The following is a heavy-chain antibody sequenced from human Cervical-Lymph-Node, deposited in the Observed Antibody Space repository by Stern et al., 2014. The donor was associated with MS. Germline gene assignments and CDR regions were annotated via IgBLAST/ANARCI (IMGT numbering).Heavy chain of an antibody. CDR1: GFTFSDYY. J-gene: IGHJ4*02. CDR2: ISSSGTTM. Sequence: VQLVESGGGLVKPGGSLRLSCAASGFTFSDYYMYWIRQAPGKGLEWVSYISSSGTTMNYADSVKGRFTISRDNAKKSVYLQMNSLRVEDTAVYYCTRVGVWGSYRYPSDYWGQGTQVTVSS. V-gene: IGHV3-11*01. CDR3: TRVGVWGSYRYPSDY. D-gene: IGHD3-16*02.